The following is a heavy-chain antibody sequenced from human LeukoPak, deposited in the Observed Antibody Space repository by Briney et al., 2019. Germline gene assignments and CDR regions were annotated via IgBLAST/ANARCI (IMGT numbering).Heavy chain of an antibody. D-gene: IGHD6-19*01. CDR2: IIPIFGTA. CDR1: GGTFSSYA. Sequence: GASVKLSCKASGGTFSSYAISWVRQAPGQGLEWMGGIIPIFGTANYAQKFQGRVTITADESTSTAYMELSSLRSEDTAVYYCAREYRSGWSDYWGQGTLVTVSS. CDR3: AREYRSGWSDY. J-gene: IGHJ4*02. V-gene: IGHV1-69*13.